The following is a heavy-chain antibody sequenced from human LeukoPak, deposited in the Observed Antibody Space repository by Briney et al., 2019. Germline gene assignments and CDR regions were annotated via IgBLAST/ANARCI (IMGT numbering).Heavy chain of an antibody. CDR1: GFTFSSYG. J-gene: IGHJ4*02. CDR3: ARGSGYYDSSGYYRY. Sequence: PGGSLRLSCAASGFTFSSYGMRWVRQAPGKGLEWVAVIWYDGSNKYYADSVKGRFTISRDNSKNTLYLQMNSLRAEDTAVYYCARGSGYYDSSGYYRYWGQGTLVTVSS. D-gene: IGHD3-22*01. V-gene: IGHV3-33*01. CDR2: IWYDGSNK.